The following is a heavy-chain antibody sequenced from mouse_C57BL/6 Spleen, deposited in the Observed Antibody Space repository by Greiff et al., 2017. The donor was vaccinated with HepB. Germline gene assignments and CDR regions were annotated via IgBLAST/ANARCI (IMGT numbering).Heavy chain of an antibody. CDR3: ARSGYYGSQAWFAY. J-gene: IGHJ3*01. Sequence: VQLQQSGAELVKPGASVKISCKASGYAFSSYWMNWVKQRPGKGLEWIGQIYPGDGDTNYNEKFKSKATLTVDTSSSTAYMQLSSLTSEDSAVYYCARSGYYGSQAWFAYWGQGTLVTVSA. CDR1: GYAFSSYW. CDR2: IYPGDGDT. D-gene: IGHD1-1*01. V-gene: IGHV1-80*01.